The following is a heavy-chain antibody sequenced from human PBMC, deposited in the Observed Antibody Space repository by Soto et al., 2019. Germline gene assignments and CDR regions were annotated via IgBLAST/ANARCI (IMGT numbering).Heavy chain of an antibody. V-gene: IGHV1-18*01. CDR3: ARDTAARRVGINWFDP. CDR2: ISAYNGNT. Sequence: EASVKVSCKASGYTFTSYGISWVRQAPGQGLEWMGWISAYNGNTNYAQKLQGRVTMTTDTSTSTAYMELRSLRSDDTAVYYCARDTAARRVGINWFDPWGQGTLVTVSS. J-gene: IGHJ5*02. D-gene: IGHD6-6*01. CDR1: GYTFTSYG.